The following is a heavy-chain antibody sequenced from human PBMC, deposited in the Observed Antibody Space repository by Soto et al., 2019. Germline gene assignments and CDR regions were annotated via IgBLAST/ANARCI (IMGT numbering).Heavy chain of an antibody. CDR3: VKGFWGDY. V-gene: IGHV3-23*01. CDR2: VSGGGIT. Sequence: EVQLLESGGGLVQPGGSLRLSCSASGFTFSSHDMMWVRQAPGKGLEWVSGVSGGGITSYADSEKGRFTISRDKSRNTLYLQMNSLGVENTAVYYCVKGFWGDYWGQGTLVTVSS. J-gene: IGHJ4*02. CDR1: GFTFSSHD. D-gene: IGHD3-16*01.